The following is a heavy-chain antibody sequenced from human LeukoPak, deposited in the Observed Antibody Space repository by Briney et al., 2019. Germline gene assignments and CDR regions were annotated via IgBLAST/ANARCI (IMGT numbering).Heavy chain of an antibody. D-gene: IGHD3-9*01. V-gene: IGHV4-39*07. CDR1: GGSISSSSYY. Sequence: SETLSLTCTVSGGSISSSSYYWGWIRQPPGKGLEWIGSIYYSGSTYYSPSLKSRVTISVDTSKNQFSLKLSSVTAADTAVYYCARVVLTGYYIVDYWGQGTLVTVSS. CDR2: IYYSGST. J-gene: IGHJ4*02. CDR3: ARVVLTGYYIVDY.